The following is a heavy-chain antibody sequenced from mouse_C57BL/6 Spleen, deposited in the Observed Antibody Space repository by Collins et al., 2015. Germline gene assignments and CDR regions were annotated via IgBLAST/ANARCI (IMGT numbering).Heavy chain of an antibody. V-gene: IGHV1-55*01. CDR3: TRRLVSSPFDY. CDR2: IYPGSGAT. D-gene: IGHD1-1*01. CDR1: GYTFTSYW. Sequence: QVQLQQPGAELVKPGASVKMSCKASGYTFTSYWITWVKQRPGQGLEWIGDIYPGSGATNYNERFKSKATLTVDTSSSTAYMQLSSLTSEDSAVYYCTRRLVSSPFDYWGQGTTLTVSS. J-gene: IGHJ2*01.